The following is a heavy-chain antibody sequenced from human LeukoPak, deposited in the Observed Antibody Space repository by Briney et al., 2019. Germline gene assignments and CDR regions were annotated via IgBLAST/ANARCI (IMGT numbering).Heavy chain of an antibody. CDR1: GFTFSSYA. D-gene: IGHD6-13*01. CDR3: ARDGIVSSWHYYYYYMGV. J-gene: IGHJ6*03. CDR2: ISYDGSNK. Sequence: PGRSLRLSCAASGFTFSSYAMHWVRQAPGKGLEWVAVISYDGSNKYYADSVKGRFTIFRDNSKNTLYLQMNSLRAEDTAVYYCARDGIVSSWHYYYYYMGVWGKGTTVTVSS. V-gene: IGHV3-30*04.